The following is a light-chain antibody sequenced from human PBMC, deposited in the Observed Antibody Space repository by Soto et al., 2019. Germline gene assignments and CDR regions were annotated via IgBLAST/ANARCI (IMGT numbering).Light chain of an antibody. V-gene: IGLV1-40*01. Sequence: QSVLTQPPSVSGAPGQRVTISCTGSSSNIGAGYDVHWYQQLPGTVPKLLIYGNSNRPSGVPDRFSGSKSGTSASLAITGLQAEDEADYYCHSYDGSLTGSVFGGGTQLTVL. CDR1: SSNIGAGYD. CDR2: GNS. J-gene: IGLJ2*01. CDR3: HSYDGSLTGSV.